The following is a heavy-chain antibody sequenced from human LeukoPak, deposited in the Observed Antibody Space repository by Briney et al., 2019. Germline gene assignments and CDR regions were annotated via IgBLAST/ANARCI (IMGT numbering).Heavy chain of an antibody. CDR2: IYYSGST. J-gene: IGHJ5*02. Sequence: SETLSLTCTVSGASISSYYWSWIRQPPGKGLEWIGYIYYSGSTNYNPSLKSRVTISVGTSKNQFSLKLSSVTAADTAVYYCARTYNWFDPWGQGTLVTVSS. V-gene: IGHV4-59*01. CDR3: ARTYNWFDP. CDR1: GASISSYY.